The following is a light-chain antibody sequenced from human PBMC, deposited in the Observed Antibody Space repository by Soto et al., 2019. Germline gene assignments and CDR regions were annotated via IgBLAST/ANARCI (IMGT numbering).Light chain of an antibody. CDR2: EVS. V-gene: IGLV2-14*01. Sequence: QSALTQPASVSGSPGQSITLSCTGTSSDVGSYNYVSGYQQHPGKAPNIMIFEVSNRPSGVSNRFSGSKSGNTASLTISGLQAEDEADYYCTSYTSSKDVFGTGTKVTVL. CDR1: SSDVGSYNY. J-gene: IGLJ1*01. CDR3: TSYTSSKDV.